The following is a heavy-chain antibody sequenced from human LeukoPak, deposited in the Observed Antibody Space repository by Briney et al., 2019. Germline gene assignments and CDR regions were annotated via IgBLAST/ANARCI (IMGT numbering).Heavy chain of an antibody. CDR2: IQYDGSNK. CDR1: GFTFSSYG. Sequence: GGSLRLSCTASGFTFSSYGMHWVRQAPGKGLEWVAIIQYDGSNKHYVDSVQGRFTISRDNSKNTLCLQMNSLRTEDTAVYYCAKERYSSSSLFAITPFDYWGQGTLVTVSS. V-gene: IGHV3-30*02. CDR3: AKERYSSSSLFAITPFDY. J-gene: IGHJ4*02. D-gene: IGHD6-13*01.